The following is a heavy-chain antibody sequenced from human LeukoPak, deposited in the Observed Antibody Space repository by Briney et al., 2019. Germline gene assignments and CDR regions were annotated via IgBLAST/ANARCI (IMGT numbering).Heavy chain of an antibody. D-gene: IGHD2-2*01. CDR3: ARSPIVVVPAAIDY. V-gene: IGHV1-2*02. Sequence: ASVKVSCKASGYTFTGYYMHWVRQAPGQGLEWMGWINPNSGGTNYAQKFQGRVTMIRDTSISTAYMELSRLRSDDTAVYYCARSPIVVVPAAIDYWGQGTLVTVSS. J-gene: IGHJ4*02. CDR2: INPNSGGT. CDR1: GYTFTGYY.